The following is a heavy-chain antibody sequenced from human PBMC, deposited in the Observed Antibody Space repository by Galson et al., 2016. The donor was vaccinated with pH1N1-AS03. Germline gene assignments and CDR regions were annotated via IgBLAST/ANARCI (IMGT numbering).Heavy chain of an antibody. CDR2: VKHDGIET. D-gene: IGHD1-26*01. CDR3: ARESRGVGAIEVGFDP. V-gene: IGHV3-30*03. Sequence: SLRLSCAASGFSLAIYGMHWFRRAPGRGLEWVAVVKHDGIETDYADSVKGRFTISRDNSKNTLFLQVNGLRPEDTGVYYCARESRGVGAIEVGFDPWGQGTTVTVSS. CDR1: GFSLAIYG. J-gene: IGHJ6*02.